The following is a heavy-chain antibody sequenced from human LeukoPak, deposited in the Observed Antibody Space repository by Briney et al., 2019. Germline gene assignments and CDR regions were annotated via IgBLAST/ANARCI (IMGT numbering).Heavy chain of an antibody. CDR1: GFTFSDSF. D-gene: IGHD6-13*01. J-gene: IGHJ4*02. CDR2: SRNKADSYTA. CDR3: ATSSWYRLAY. Sequence: GGSLRLSCAASGFTFSDSFMSWVRQAAGKGLAWVGRSRNKADSYTAEYAASVKGRFTISRDESKNSLYLQISSLETEDAAVYYCATSSWYRLAYWGQGSLVTVSS. V-gene: IGHV3-72*01.